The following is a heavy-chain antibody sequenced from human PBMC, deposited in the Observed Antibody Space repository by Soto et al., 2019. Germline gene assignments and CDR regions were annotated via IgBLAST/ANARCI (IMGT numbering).Heavy chain of an antibody. CDR1: GYILANDW. J-gene: IGHJ4*02. Sequence: GESLKISCKGSGYILANDWIAWVRQMPGKGLEWMGMIFPGDSDTRYSPSFQGQVTISADKSINTAYLQWSSLRASDTAIYYCARRVAAHPYFDYWGQGALVTVSS. V-gene: IGHV5-51*01. CDR2: IFPGDSDT. D-gene: IGHD2-15*01. CDR3: ARRVAAHPYFDY.